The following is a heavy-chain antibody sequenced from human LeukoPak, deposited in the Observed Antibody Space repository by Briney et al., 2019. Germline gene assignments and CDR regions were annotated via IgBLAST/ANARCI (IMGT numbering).Heavy chain of an antibody. CDR2: IRSKADGGTT. D-gene: IGHD5-12*01. CDR3: TTEVAEGY. J-gene: IGHJ4*02. Sequence: GGSLRLSCTASGFTFGDYAMSWVRQAPGKGLEWVGFIRSKADGGTTDYGAPVKGRFTISRDDSKNTLFLQMNNLKTEDTAVYYCTTEVAEGYWGQGTLVAVSS. CDR1: GFTFGDYA. V-gene: IGHV3-49*04.